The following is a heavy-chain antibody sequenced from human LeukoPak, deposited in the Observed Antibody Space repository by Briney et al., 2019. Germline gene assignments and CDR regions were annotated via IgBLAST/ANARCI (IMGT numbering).Heavy chain of an antibody. CDR2: IRPDGSEK. J-gene: IGHJ4*02. CDR3: SGRDSRRSPWAY. V-gene: IGHV3-7*01. D-gene: IGHD3-10*01. CDR1: RFPSRSFW. Sequence: GGSLRLSRAPSRFPSRSFWMNWVRPTPGRGLEWLGNIRPDGSEKYSMDSLWGGFSTSRDNAKNSVYLDMNNLRIDDTSVYYGSGRDSRRSPWAYWGQGTLVSVSS.